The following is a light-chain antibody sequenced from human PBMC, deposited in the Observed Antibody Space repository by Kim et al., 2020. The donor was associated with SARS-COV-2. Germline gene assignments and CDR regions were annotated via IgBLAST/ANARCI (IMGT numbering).Light chain of an antibody. CDR3: QQRSTWT. V-gene: IGKV3-11*01. Sequence: LSLSPGERATLSCRASQSVSSYLAWYQQKPGQAPRLLIYDASNRATGIPARFSGSGSGTDFTLTISSLEPEDFAVYYCQQRSTWTFGQGTKVDIK. CDR1: QSVSSY. J-gene: IGKJ1*01. CDR2: DAS.